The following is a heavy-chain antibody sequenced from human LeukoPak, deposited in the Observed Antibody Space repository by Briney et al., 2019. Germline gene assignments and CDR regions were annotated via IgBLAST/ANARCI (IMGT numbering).Heavy chain of an antibody. D-gene: IGHD3-10*01. Sequence: PGGSLTLPYAACGFPFTTHWWSWVRQAPGKGLEWVANINQDGSQKSCVDSVKGRFSISRDNAKNSLYLQMHSLRAEDTAVYYCARSNREFASRSGDYWGRVTLVTVSS. J-gene: IGHJ4*02. CDR1: GFPFTTHW. V-gene: IGHV3-7*05. CDR2: INQDGSQK. CDR3: ARSNREFASRSGDY.